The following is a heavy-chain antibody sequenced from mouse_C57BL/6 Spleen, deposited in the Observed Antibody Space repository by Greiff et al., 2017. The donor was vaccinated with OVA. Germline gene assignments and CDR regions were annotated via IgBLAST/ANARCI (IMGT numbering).Heavy chain of an antibody. CDR3: ASGSTTVVHY. J-gene: IGHJ2*01. V-gene: IGHV1-82*01. Sequence: QVQLQQSGPELVKPGASVKISCKASGYAFSSSWMNWVKQRPGKGLEWIGRIYPGDGDTNYNGKFKGKATLTADKSSSTAYMQLSSLTSEDSAVYFCASGSTTVVHYWGQGTTLTVSS. CDR1: GYAFSSSW. CDR2: IYPGDGDT. D-gene: IGHD1-1*01.